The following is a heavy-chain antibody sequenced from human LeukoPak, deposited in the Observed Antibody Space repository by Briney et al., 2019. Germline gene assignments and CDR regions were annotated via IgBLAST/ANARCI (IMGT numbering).Heavy chain of an antibody. CDR1: GFTFSSYP. D-gene: IGHD6-19*01. Sequence: GGSLRLFCVVSGFTFSSYPMSWVRQAPGKGLEWVSAISGSGGSTYYADSVKGRFTISRDNSKNTLYLQMNSLRSEGTAVYYCARGRLAVPYYFDYWGQGTLVTVSS. CDR2: ISGSGGST. J-gene: IGHJ4*02. CDR3: ARGRLAVPYYFDY. V-gene: IGHV3-23*01.